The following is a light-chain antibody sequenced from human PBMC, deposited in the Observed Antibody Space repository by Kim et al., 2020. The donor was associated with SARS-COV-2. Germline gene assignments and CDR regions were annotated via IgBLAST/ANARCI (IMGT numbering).Light chain of an antibody. CDR3: QAWDSRTVI. CDR1: KLGDKY. CDR2: EGT. V-gene: IGLV3-1*01. Sequence: SYELTQPPSVSVSPGQTASIACSGDKLGDKYACWYQQKPGQSPVLVIYEGTERPSGIPERFSGSKSGTTATLTISGTQTMDEAVYYCQAWDSRTVIFGGGTQLTVL. J-gene: IGLJ2*01.